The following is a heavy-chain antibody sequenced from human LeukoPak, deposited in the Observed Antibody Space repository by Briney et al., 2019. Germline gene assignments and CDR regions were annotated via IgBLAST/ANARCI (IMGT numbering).Heavy chain of an antibody. Sequence: ASVKVSCKASGYTFTTYGISWVRQAPGQGLEWMGWISAYNGNTKYAQKLQGRVSMTTDTSTSTAYMELRSLRSDDTAVYYCARDSGERGSGSYLIAYWGQGTLVTVSS. CDR1: GYTFTTYG. D-gene: IGHD3-10*01. J-gene: IGHJ4*02. V-gene: IGHV1-18*01. CDR2: ISAYNGNT. CDR3: ARDSGERGSGSYLIAY.